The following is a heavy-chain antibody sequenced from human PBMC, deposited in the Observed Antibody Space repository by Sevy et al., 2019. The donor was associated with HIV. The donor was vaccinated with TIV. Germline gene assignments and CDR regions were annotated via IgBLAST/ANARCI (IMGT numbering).Heavy chain of an antibody. Sequence: SETLSLTCTVSGGSISSYYWSWIRQPAGKGLEWIGRIYTSGSTNYNPSLKSRVTMSVDTSKNQFSLELGSVTAADTAVYYCASSGSYYNAEYFQHWGQGTLVTVSS. CDR1: GGSISSYY. CDR3: ASSGSYYNAEYFQH. CDR2: IYTSGST. V-gene: IGHV4-4*07. J-gene: IGHJ1*01. D-gene: IGHD3-10*01.